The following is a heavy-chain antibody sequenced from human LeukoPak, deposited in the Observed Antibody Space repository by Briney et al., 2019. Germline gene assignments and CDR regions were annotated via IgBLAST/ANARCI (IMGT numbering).Heavy chain of an antibody. Sequence: ASVKVSCKASGYTFTSYDINWVRQATGQGLEWMGWMNPNSGNTGYTQKFQGRVTMTRDTSISTAYMELSSLRSEDTAVYYCARALGQGGSSPFGYWGQGTLVTVSS. V-gene: IGHV1-8*01. D-gene: IGHD1-26*01. CDR3: ARALGQGGSSPFGY. CDR1: GYTFTSYD. J-gene: IGHJ4*02. CDR2: MNPNSGNT.